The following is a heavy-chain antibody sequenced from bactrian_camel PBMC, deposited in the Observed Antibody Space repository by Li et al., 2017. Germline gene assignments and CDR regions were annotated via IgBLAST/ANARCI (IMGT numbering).Heavy chain of an antibody. V-gene: IGHV3S53*01. CDR2: IDSIGNK. D-gene: IGHD1*01. CDR1: GYTYS. Sequence: HVQLVESGGGSVQAGGSLRLSCVASGYTYSMGWFRQAPGKEREGVATIDSIGNKAYADSVKSRFTISQDAVKNTVYLQMKSLKPEDTAMYYCAADRLVCLRSDTRGEWTYWGQGTQVTV. J-gene: IGHJ4*01. CDR3: AADRLVCLRSDTRGEWTY.